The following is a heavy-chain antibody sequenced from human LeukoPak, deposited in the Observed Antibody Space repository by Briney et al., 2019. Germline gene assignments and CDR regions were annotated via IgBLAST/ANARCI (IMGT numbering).Heavy chain of an antibody. D-gene: IGHD5-18*01. CDR2: ISTGSSTI. J-gene: IGHJ4*02. Sequence: PGGSLRLSFAAAGFTFSSYAMHWVRQAPGKGLEWVSFISTGSSTIYYADSVKGRFTISRDNAKNSLYLQMNSLRDEDTAVYYCARVAERQLWLRSAFDYWGQGTLVTVSS. V-gene: IGHV3-48*02. CDR1: GFTFSSYA. CDR3: ARVAERQLWLRSAFDY.